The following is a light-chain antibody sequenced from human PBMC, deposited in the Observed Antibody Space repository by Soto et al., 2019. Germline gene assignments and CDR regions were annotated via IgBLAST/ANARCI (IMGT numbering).Light chain of an antibody. CDR1: QSVSSN. CDR2: GAS. CDR3: QQYNNWPGWA. V-gene: IGKV3-15*01. Sequence: EIVMTQSPVTRSVSPGERVTLSCRASQSVSSNLAWYQQKPGQAPRLLIYGASTRATGIPARFSGSGSGTEFTLTISSLQSEDFAVYYCQQYNNWPGWAFGQGTKVE. J-gene: IGKJ1*01.